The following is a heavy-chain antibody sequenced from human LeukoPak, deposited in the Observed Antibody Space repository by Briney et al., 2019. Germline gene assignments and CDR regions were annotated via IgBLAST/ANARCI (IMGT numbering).Heavy chain of an antibody. D-gene: IGHD2-15*01. CDR1: GFTFSSYA. CDR3: ARDQVAAGYVDWFDP. Sequence: GGSLRLSCAASGFTFSSYAMHWVRQAPGKGLGWVAVISYDGSNKYYADSVKGRFTISRDNSKNTLYLQMNSLRAEETAVYYCARDQVAAGYVDWFDPWGQGTLVTVSS. CDR2: ISYDGSNK. V-gene: IGHV3-30-3*01. J-gene: IGHJ5*02.